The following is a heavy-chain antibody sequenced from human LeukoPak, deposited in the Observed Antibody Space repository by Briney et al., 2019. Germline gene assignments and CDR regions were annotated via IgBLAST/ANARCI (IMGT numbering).Heavy chain of an antibody. D-gene: IGHD6-13*01. V-gene: IGHV3-15*01. Sequence: GGSLRLSCAASGFTFIDAWMSWVRQAPGKGLEWVGRIKSKAGGGTPDYAAPVKGKFTISRDDSQNTLYAQMDSLTTDDTAVYYCATIRDSSSWAFDYWGQGTLVTVSS. CDR3: ATIRDSSSWAFDY. CDR2: IKSKAGGGTP. J-gene: IGHJ4*02. CDR1: GFTFIDAW.